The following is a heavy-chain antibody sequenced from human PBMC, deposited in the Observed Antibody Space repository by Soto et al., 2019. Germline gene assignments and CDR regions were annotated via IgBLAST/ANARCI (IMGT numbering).Heavy chain of an antibody. D-gene: IGHD2-15*01. V-gene: IGHV1-18*01. Sequence: ASVKVSCKTSGYTFINYGITWVRQAPGQGLEWMGWISAYNGNTNYAQKLQGRVSMTTDTSTTTAYMELRNLRSDDTAVYYCARGGVDCSPRSCPYNWFDPWGQGTLVTVSS. CDR3: ARGGVDCSPRSCPYNWFDP. CDR2: ISAYNGNT. J-gene: IGHJ5*02. CDR1: GYTFINYG.